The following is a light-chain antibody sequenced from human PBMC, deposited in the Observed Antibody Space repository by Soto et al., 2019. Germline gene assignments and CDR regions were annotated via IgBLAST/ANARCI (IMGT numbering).Light chain of an antibody. CDR1: QSVSASY. Sequence: EIVLTQSPGTLSLSPGERATLFCRASQSVSASYLAWYQQKPGQAPRLLIYGASSRATGIPDRFSGSGSGTDFTLTISRLEPEDFAVYYCQQLNSYPITFGQGTRLEIK. V-gene: IGKV3-20*01. CDR3: QQLNSYPIT. CDR2: GAS. J-gene: IGKJ5*01.